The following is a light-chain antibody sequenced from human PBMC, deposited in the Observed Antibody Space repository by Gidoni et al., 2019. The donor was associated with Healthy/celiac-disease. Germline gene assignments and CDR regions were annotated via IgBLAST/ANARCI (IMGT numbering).Light chain of an antibody. V-gene: IGLV2-23*01. J-gene: IGLJ2*01. Sequence: QSALTQPASVSGSPGPSLTIPCTGTSSYVGSYNLVSWYQQHPGKAPKLMIYEGSKRPSGVANRFTGSKSGNTASRTISGLQAEDEADYYCCSYAGSSTYVVFGGGTKLTVL. CDR3: CSYAGSSTYVV. CDR1: SSYVGSYNL. CDR2: EGS.